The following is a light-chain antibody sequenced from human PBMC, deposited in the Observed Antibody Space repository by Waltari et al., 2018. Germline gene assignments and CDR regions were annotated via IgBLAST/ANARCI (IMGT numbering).Light chain of an antibody. CDR3: QQGTTWL. Sequence: EIILTQSPVTLSLSPGDRATLSCRATKSIGPHLAWYQQKTGQAPGLLIYDASNSATVIPARFSGSGSGTDFTLTISSLEPEDFAVYHCQQGTTWLFGPGTKVEIK. V-gene: IGKV3-11*01. J-gene: IGKJ3*01. CDR2: DAS. CDR1: KSIGPH.